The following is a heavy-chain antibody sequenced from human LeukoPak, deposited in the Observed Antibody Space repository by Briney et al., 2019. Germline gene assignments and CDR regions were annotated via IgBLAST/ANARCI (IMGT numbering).Heavy chain of an antibody. CDR2: MSGDGGST. Sequence: GGSLRLSCAASGFTLDDYGMQWVRQAPGKGLEWVSLMSGDGGSTYYADSVKGRFTIFRDNSENSLYLQMNSLRTEDTALYYCARDNRGFDYWGQGTLVTVSS. CDR1: GFTLDDYG. CDR3: ARDNRGFDY. V-gene: IGHV3-43*02. J-gene: IGHJ4*02.